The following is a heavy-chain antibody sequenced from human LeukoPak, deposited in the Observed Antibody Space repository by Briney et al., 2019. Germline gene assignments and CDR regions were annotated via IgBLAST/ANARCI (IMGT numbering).Heavy chain of an antibody. V-gene: IGHV1-69*06. CDR1: GGTFSSYA. CDR3: ASGKGYDFWSGYYHGNY. Sequence: SVKVSCKASGGTFSSYAISWVRQAPGQGLEWMGGIIPIFGTANYAQKFQGRVTITADKSTSTAYMELSSLRSEDTAVYYCASGKGYDFWSGYYHGNYWGQGTLVTVSS. J-gene: IGHJ4*02. CDR2: IIPIFGTA. D-gene: IGHD3-3*01.